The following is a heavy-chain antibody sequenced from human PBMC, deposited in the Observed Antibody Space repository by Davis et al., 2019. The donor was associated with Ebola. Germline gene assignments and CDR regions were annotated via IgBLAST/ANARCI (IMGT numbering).Heavy chain of an antibody. CDR3: AREDLRSTSLYYYYGMDV. CDR1: GFTFSSYS. V-gene: IGHV3-21*04. J-gene: IGHJ6*02. D-gene: IGHD2-2*01. CDR2: ISSSSSYI. Sequence: GGSLRLSCAASGFTFSSYSMNWVRQAPGKGLEWVSSISSSSSYIYYADSVKGRFTISRDNAKNSLYLQMNSLRAEDTAVYYCAREDLRSTSLYYYYGMDVWGQGTTVTVSS.